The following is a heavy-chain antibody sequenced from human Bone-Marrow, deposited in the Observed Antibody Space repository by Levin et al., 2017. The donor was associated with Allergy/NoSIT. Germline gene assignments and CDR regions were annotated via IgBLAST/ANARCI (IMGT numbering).Heavy chain of an antibody. J-gene: IGHJ5*02. CDR1: GFTFSSYA. CDR2: ISGSGGST. D-gene: IGHD3-22*01. V-gene: IGHV3-23*01. Sequence: GASVKVSCAASGFTFSSYAMSWVRQAPGKGLEWVSAISGSGGSTYYADSVKGRFTISRDNSKNTLYLQMNSLRAEDTAVYYCAKDQTKLQYYYDSSGQFDPWGQGTLVTVSS. CDR3: AKDQTKLQYYYDSSGQFDP.